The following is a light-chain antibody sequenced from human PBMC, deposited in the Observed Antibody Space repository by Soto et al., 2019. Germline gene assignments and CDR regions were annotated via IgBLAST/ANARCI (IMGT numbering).Light chain of an antibody. CDR1: QSVSNF. J-gene: IGKJ4*01. Sequence: EIVLTQSPATLSLSPGERATLSCRASQSVSNFLAWYQQRPGQAPRLLLYGASNRATGTPARFSGSGSGTDFTLTISSPEPEDSADYYCQQRSNRHTFGGGTKVESK. CDR3: QQRSNRHT. CDR2: GAS. V-gene: IGKV3-11*01.